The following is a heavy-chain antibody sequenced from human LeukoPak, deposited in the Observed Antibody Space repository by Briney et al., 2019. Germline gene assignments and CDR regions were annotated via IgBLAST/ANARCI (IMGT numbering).Heavy chain of an antibody. Sequence: SETLSLTCTVSGGSISSYYWSWIRQPPGKGLEWIGEINHSGSTNYNPSLKSRVTISVDTSKNQFSLKLSSVTAADTAVYYCARVIAAGMVDYWGQGTLVTVSS. J-gene: IGHJ4*02. CDR3: ARVIAAGMVDY. CDR2: INHSGST. D-gene: IGHD6-13*01. V-gene: IGHV4-34*01. CDR1: GGSISSYY.